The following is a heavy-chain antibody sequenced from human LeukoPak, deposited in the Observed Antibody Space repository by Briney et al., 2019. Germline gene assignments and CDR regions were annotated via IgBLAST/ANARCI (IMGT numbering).Heavy chain of an antibody. CDR2: INTNTGNP. J-gene: IGHJ4*02. Sequence: ASVKVSCKTSGYTFTNYAMNWVRQAPGQGLEWMGWINTNTGNPTYAQGFTGRFVFSLDTSVSTAYLQISSLKAEDTAVYYCAREGSANYYDSSGYVWGQGTLVTVSS. V-gene: IGHV7-4-1*02. D-gene: IGHD3-22*01. CDR3: AREGSANYYDSSGYV. CDR1: GYTFTNYA.